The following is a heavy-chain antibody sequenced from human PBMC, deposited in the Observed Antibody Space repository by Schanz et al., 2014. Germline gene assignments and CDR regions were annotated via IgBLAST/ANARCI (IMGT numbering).Heavy chain of an antibody. J-gene: IGHJ4*02. V-gene: IGHV1-24*01. CDR3: AAGPHIVVAFDY. CDR2: FDHKKGEA. CDR1: GSIFSKLL. D-gene: IGHD2-21*01. Sequence: QVQLVQSGAEVKKPGASVKVSCKVSGSIFSKLLMHWVRQGPAKGLEWVGGFDHKKGEAIYAQKYQGRVTMTEDTSTGTAYMELRSLTAEDTADYYCAAGPHIVVAFDYWGQGTLVTVSS.